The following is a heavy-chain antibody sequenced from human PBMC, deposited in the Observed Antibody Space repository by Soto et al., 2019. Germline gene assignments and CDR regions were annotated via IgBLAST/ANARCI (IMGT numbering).Heavy chain of an antibody. Sequence: ASVKVSCKASGGTFSSYAISWVRQAPGQGLEWMGGIIPIFGTANYAQKFQGRVTITADESTSTAYMELSSLRSEDTAVYYCARDLSGYRRGQGLERLDYWGQGTLVTVSS. CDR3: ARDLSGYRRGQGLERLDY. V-gene: IGHV1-69*13. J-gene: IGHJ4*02. CDR2: IIPIFGTA. CDR1: GGTFSSYA. D-gene: IGHD6-19*01.